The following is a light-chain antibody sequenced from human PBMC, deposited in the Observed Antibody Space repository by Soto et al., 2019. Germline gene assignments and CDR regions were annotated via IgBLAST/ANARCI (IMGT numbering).Light chain of an antibody. Sequence: DIQMTQSPSSLSASVGDRVTITCRASQSISSYLNWYQQKPGKAPKLLIYAASSLQSGVPSRFSGSGSGTDFTLTICSLQPEDLSTYYCQHSYSTPLTFGGGTKVDIK. V-gene: IGKV1-39*01. CDR3: QHSYSTPLT. CDR1: QSISSY. CDR2: AAS. J-gene: IGKJ4*01.